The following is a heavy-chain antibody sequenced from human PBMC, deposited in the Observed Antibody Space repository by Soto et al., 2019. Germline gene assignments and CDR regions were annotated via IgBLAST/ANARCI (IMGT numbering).Heavy chain of an antibody. D-gene: IGHD4-17*01. CDR1: GYTFTSHA. CDR3: ARDPDYGDYVGWFDP. J-gene: IGHJ5*02. CDR2: INAGNGNT. Sequence: GASVKVSCKASGYTFTSHAMHWVRQAPGQRLEWMGWINAGNGNTKYSQKFQGRVTITRDTSASTAYMELSSLRSEDTAVYYCARDPDYGDYVGWFDPWGQGTLVTVSS. V-gene: IGHV1-3*01.